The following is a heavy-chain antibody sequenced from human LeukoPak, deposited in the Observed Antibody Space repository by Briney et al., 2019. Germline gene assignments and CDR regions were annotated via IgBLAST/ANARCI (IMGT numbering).Heavy chain of an antibody. CDR3: ARRFGAARDDYMDV. CDR1: GFTFSSYS. D-gene: IGHD3-16*01. CDR2: ISSSSSTI. J-gene: IGHJ6*03. V-gene: IGHV3-48*01. Sequence: PGGSLRLSCAASGFTFSSYSMNWVRQAPGKGLEWVSYISSSSSTIFYADSEKGRFTISRDNAKNSLYLQMNSLRAEDTAVYYCARRFGAARDDYMDVWGKGTTVTVSS.